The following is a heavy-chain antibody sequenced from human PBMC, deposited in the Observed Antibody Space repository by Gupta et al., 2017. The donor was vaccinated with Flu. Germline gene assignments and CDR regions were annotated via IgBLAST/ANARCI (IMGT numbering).Heavy chain of an antibody. V-gene: IGHV3-33*01. J-gene: IGHJ6*02. CDR1: GFTFSSYG. CDR2: IWYDGSNK. Sequence: QVQLVESGGGVVQPGRSLRLSCAASGFTFSSYGMHWVRQAPGKGLEWVAVIWYDGSNKYYADSVKGRFTISRDNSKNTLYLQMNSLRAEDTAVYYCARDQGIAAALVGYYYGMDVWGQGTTVTVSS. CDR3: ARDQGIAAALVGYYYGMDV. D-gene: IGHD6-13*01.